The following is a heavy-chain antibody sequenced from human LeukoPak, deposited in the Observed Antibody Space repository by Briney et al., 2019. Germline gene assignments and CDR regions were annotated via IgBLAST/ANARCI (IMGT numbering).Heavy chain of an antibody. J-gene: IGHJ4*02. Sequence: GGSLRLSCAASGFTFSSYVMSWVRQAPGKGLEWVSGISGSGYSTYYADSVKGRFTISRDNSKNTLYLQMNSLRAEDTAVYYGPTGPESSEIMVFSHNNLNYGGKEPLVTFSS. D-gene: IGHD3/OR15-3a*01. CDR1: GFTFSSYV. V-gene: IGHV3-23*01. CDR2: ISGSGYST. CDR3: PTGPESSEIMVFSHNNLNY.